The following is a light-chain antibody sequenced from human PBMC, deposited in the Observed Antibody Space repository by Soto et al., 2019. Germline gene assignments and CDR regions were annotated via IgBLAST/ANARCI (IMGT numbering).Light chain of an antibody. CDR1: SSDVGSYNY. V-gene: IGLV2-8*01. CDR2: EVS. J-gene: IGLJ2*01. CDR3: SSYTTSTSFIL. Sequence: QSALTQPPSASGSPGQSVTISCTGTSSDVGSYNYVSWYQQNPGKAPKLIIYEVSKRPPGVPDRFSGSKSGNTASLSVSGLQAEDDGDYYCSSYTTSTSFILFGGGTKVTVL.